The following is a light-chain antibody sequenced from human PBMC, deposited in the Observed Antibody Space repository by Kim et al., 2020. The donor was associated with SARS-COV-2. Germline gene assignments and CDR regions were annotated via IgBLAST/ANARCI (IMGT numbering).Light chain of an antibody. J-gene: IGKJ2*03. CDR2: GAS. V-gene: IGKV3-20*01. CDR3: QQYGSSPPYS. Sequence: SPGEGATLSGRASQSVSSSYLAWYQQKPGQAPRPLIYGASSRATGIPDRFSGSGSGTDFTLTISRLEPEDFAVYYCQQYGSSPPYSFGQGTKLEI. CDR1: QSVSSSY.